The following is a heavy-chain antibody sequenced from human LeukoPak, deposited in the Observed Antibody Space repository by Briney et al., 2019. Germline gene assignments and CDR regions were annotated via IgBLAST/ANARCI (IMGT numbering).Heavy chain of an antibody. J-gene: IGHJ3*02. V-gene: IGHV1-69*05. CDR1: GGTFSSYA. D-gene: IGHD3-10*01. CDR2: IIPIFGTA. Sequence: SSVKVSCKASGGTFSSYAISWVRQAPGQGLEWMGGIIPIFGTANYAQKFQGRVTITTDESTSTAYMELSSLRSEDTAAYYCARDLDRHWLVTGVIAFEIGGQGKMVTV. CDR3: ARDLDRHWLVTGVIAFEI.